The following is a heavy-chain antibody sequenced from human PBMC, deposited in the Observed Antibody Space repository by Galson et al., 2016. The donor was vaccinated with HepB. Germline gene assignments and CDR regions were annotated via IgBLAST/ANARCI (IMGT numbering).Heavy chain of an antibody. Sequence: SLRLSCAASGFTFRNAYMSWVRQAPGKGLEWVGRIKSKTDGGTTAYAAPVKGRFNISRDDSKNTLYLQMNSLKIEDTAVYYCTTDRRVEPTGYYYGMDVWGQGTLVTVSS. V-gene: IGHV3-15*01. CDR3: TTDRRVEPTGYYYGMDV. D-gene: IGHD1-26*01. CDR1: GFTFRNAY. CDR2: IKSKTDGGTT. J-gene: IGHJ6*02.